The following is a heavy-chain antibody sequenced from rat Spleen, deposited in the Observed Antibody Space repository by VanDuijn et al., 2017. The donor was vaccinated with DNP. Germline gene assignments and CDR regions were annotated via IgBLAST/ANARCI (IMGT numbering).Heavy chain of an antibody. Sequence: EVQLQESGPGPVKPSQSLSLTCSVTGYSITSNHKWSWIRKFPGNKMEWIGHISYSDSTSYNPSLKSRISITKDTSNNQFFLQLNSVITDDTATYYWAGSLGEGSANYWGQGLMVAVSS. CDR3: AGSLGEGSANY. CDR1: GYSITSNH. V-gene: IGHV3-1*01. J-gene: IGHJ2*01. D-gene: IGHD4-6*01. CDR2: ISYSDST.